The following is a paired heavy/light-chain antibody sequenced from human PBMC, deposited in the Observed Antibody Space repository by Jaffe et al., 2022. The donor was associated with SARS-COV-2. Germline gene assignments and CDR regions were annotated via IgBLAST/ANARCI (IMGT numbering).Light chain of an antibody. CDR1: QSLLHSNGYYY. CDR3: MQALQTPRT. J-gene: IGKJ1*01. CDR2: LGS. V-gene: IGKV2-28*01. Sequence: DIVMTQSPLSLPVTPGEPASISCRSSQSLLHSNGYYYLEWYLQKPGQSPQLLIYLGSNRASGVPDRFSGSGSGTDFTLKISRVEAEDVGVYYCMQALQTPRTFGQGTKVEIK.
Heavy chain of an antibody. CDR1: GFTFSNYW. Sequence: EVQLVESGGGLVQPGESLRLSCAASGFTFSNYWMHWVRQSPGKGLMWVSRISSDGSTTTYADSVKGRFTTSRDNAKNTLYLQMNSLRPDDTAVYYCARDNEWDQNFDYWGQGTLVTVSS. D-gene: IGHD1-26*01. V-gene: IGHV3-74*01. CDR3: ARDNEWDQNFDY. CDR2: ISSDGSTT. J-gene: IGHJ4*02.